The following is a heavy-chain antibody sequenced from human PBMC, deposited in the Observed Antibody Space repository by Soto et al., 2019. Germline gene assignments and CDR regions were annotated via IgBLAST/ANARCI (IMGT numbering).Heavy chain of an antibody. J-gene: IGHJ6*02. V-gene: IGHV3-23*01. CDR1: GFTFSSYA. D-gene: IGHD3-16*01. CDR3: AKDWAIYYYYGMDV. CDR2: ISGSGGST. Sequence: GGSLRLSCAASGFTFSSYAMSWVRQAPGKGLEWVSAISGSGGSTYYADSVKGRFTISRDNSKNTLYLQMNSLRAEDTAVYYCAKDWAIYYYYGMDVWGQGTTVTVSS.